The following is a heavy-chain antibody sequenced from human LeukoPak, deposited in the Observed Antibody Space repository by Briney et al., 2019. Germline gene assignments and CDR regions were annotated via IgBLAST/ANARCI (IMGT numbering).Heavy chain of an antibody. CDR3: ARGPSRYFDY. Sequence: NHGESLKISRMGSGYSFTSYWIGWVRQMPGKGLEWMGILYPGDSDTRYSPSFQGQVTISADKSISTAYLQWSSLKASYTAMYYCARGPSRYFDYWGQGTLVTVSS. J-gene: IGHJ4*02. CDR1: GYSFTSYW. V-gene: IGHV5-51*01. CDR2: LYPGDSDT.